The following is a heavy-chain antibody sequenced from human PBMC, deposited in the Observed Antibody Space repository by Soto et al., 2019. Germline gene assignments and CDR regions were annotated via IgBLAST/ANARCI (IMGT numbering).Heavy chain of an antibody. J-gene: IGHJ4*02. CDR3: AKPLGLLRRAMAQGSDY. CDR1: GYTFTSYY. D-gene: IGHD5-18*01. V-gene: IGHV1-46*01. Sequence: ASVKVSCKASGYTFTSYYMHWVRQAPGQGLEWMGIINPSGGSTSYAQKFQGRFTISRDNSKNTVYLQMNSLRPEDTAVYYCAKPLGLLRRAMAQGSDYWGQGTLVTVSS. CDR2: INPSGGST.